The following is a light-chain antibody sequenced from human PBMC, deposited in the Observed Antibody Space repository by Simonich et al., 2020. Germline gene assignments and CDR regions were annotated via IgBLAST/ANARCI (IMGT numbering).Light chain of an antibody. Sequence: EIVLTQSPGTLSLSPGERATLSCRARQRVSSSYLAGYQPKPVLAPRLLIYDASSRAPGIPDRFSGSGSGTDFTLTISRLEPEDFAVYYCQQYGSSPKTFGQGTKLEIK. J-gene: IGKJ2*01. V-gene: IGKV3D-20*01. CDR1: QRVSSSY. CDR3: QQYGSSPKT. CDR2: DAS.